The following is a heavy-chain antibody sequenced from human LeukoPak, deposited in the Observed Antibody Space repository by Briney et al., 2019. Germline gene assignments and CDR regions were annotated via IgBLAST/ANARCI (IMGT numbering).Heavy chain of an antibody. CDR3: ARDPAFVVVPAAIPSAWFDP. D-gene: IGHD2-2*01. V-gene: IGHV1-8*01. J-gene: IGHJ5*02. Sequence: ASVKVSCKASGYTFTSYDINWVRQATGQGLEWMGWMNPNSGNTGYAQKFQGRVTMTRNTSISTAYMELSSLRSEDTAVYYCARDPAFVVVPAAIPSAWFDPWGQGTLVTVSS. CDR2: MNPNSGNT. CDR1: GYTFTSYD.